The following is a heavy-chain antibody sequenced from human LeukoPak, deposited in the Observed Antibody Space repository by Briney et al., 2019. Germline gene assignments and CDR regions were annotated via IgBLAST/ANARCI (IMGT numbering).Heavy chain of an antibody. D-gene: IGHD1-26*01. J-gene: IGHJ5*02. Sequence: SETLSLTCTVSGGSLSSGDYYWSWIRQPPGEGLEWIGYIYYSGSTYYNPSLKSRVTISVDTSKNQFSLKLSSVTAADTAVYYCGREEWELHWFDPWGQGTLVTVSS. CDR3: GREEWELHWFDP. CDR1: GGSLSSGDYY. V-gene: IGHV4-30-4*01. CDR2: IYYSGST.